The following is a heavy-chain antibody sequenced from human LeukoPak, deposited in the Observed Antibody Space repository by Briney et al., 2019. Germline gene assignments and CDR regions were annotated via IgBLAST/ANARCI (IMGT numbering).Heavy chain of an antibody. CDR2: IGSSGGGI. D-gene: IGHD5-18*01. J-gene: IGHJ6*02. CDR1: GFTFSTYT. Sequence: GGSLRLSCAASGFTFSTYTMYWVRHPPGKRLEWVSIIGSSGGGIHYADSVKGRFTISRDNSKNALYLQMNSLRVEDTAVYYCAKNLELGYSYGADHYYYGMDVWGQGTTVTVSS. CDR3: AKNLELGYSYGADHYYYGMDV. V-gene: IGHV3-23*01.